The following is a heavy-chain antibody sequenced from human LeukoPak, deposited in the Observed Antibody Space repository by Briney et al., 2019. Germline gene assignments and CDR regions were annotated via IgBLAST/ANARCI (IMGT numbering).Heavy chain of an antibody. CDR3: AKDFYDSSGSRYDY. CDR1: GFTFSSSA. D-gene: IGHD3-22*01. Sequence: PGGSLRLSCAASGFTFSSSAMSWVRQAPGKGLEWVSAISNNGGYTYYADSVQGRSTISRDNSKSTLFMQMNSLRAEDTAVYYCAKDFYDSSGSRYDYWGQGTLVTVSS. V-gene: IGHV3-23*01. J-gene: IGHJ4*02. CDR2: ISNNGGYT.